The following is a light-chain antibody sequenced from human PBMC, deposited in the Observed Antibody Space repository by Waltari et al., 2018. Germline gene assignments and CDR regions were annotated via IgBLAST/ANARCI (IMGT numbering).Light chain of an antibody. Sequence: SYELTQPPSVSVAPGQTARITCDGDKIGSKKVHWYQHKPGPAPGLVVYDDGDRPSGIPERFSGSNSGNTAALTISRVDAGDEAEYYCQVWDSGSDHYVFGTVTKVTVL. CDR1: KIGSKK. J-gene: IGLJ1*01. V-gene: IGLV3-21*02. CDR3: QVWDSGSDHYV. CDR2: DDG.